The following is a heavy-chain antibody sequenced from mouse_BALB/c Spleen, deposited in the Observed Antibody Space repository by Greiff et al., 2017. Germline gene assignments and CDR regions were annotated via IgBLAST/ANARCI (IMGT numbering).Heavy chain of an antibody. CDR2: ISSGGGNT. CDR3: ARYYYGSSWFAY. CDR1: GFTFSSYT. Sequence: DVHLVESGGGLVKPGGSLKLSCAASGFTFSSYTMSWVRQTPEKRLEWVATISSGGGNTYYPDSVKGRFTISRDNAKNNLYLQMSSLRSEDTALYYCARYYYGSSWFAYWGQGTLVTVSA. D-gene: IGHD1-1*01. J-gene: IGHJ3*01. V-gene: IGHV5-9*03.